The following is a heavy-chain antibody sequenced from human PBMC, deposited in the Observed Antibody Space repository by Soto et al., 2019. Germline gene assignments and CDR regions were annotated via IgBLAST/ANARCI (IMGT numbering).Heavy chain of an antibody. CDR2: IYWNDDK. D-gene: IGHD4-4*01. CDR1: GFSLSTSGVG. CDR3: AHSVGNYVPYYYYGMDV. Sequence: SGPTLVNPTQTLTLTCTFSGFSLSTSGVGVGWIRQPPGKALEWLALIYWNDDKRYSPSLKSRLTITKDTSKNQVVLTMTNMDPVDTATYYCAHSVGNYVPYYYYGMDVWGQGTTVTVSS. V-gene: IGHV2-5*01. J-gene: IGHJ6*02.